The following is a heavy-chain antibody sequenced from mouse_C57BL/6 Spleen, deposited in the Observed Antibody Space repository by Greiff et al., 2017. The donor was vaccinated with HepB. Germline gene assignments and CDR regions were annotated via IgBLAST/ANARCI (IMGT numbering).Heavy chain of an antibody. CDR3: AKAGTPNWYFDV. CDR2: ISYDGSN. J-gene: IGHJ1*03. CDR1: GYSITSGYY. V-gene: IGHV3-6*01. D-gene: IGHD4-1*01. Sequence: EVQLQQSGPGLVKPSQSLSLTCSVTGYSITSGYYWNWIRQFPGNKLEWMGYISYDGSNNYNPSLKNRISITRDTSKNQFFLKLTSVTTEDTATYYCAKAGTPNWYFDVWGTGTTVTVSS.